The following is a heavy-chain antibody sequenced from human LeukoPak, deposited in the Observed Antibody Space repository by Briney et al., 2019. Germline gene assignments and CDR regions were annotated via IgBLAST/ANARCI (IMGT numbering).Heavy chain of an antibody. D-gene: IGHD3-22*01. J-gene: IGHJ4*02. CDR2: INQDGSEK. V-gene: IGHV3-7*05. CDR3: ARRSRYASSGYSNY. CDR1: GFTFSSYW. Sequence: GGSLRLSCAASGFTFSSYWMTWVRQAPGKGLEWVANINQDGSEKYYVDSVKGRFTISRDNAKNSLYLQMNSLRAEDTAVYYCARRSRYASSGYSNYWGQGTLVTVSS.